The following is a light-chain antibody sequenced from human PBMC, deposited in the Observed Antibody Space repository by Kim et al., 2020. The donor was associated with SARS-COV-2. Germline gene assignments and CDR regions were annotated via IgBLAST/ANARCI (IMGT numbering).Light chain of an antibody. CDR2: EVN. CDR3: NSYTNTNIMI. CDR1: ISDVGCHNY. Sequence: QSALTQPPSASGSPGQSDTISCTGTISDVGCHNYVCCYRKHTGKAPKLLIFEVNKRLFRVPDRFSGSMSGNTASLTISGLQAEEEAYYYCNSYTNTNIMIFGGGTRLTV. V-gene: IGLV2-8*01. J-gene: IGLJ2*01.